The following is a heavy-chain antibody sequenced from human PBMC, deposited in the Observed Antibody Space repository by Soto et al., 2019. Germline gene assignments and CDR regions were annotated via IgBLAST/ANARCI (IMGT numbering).Heavy chain of an antibody. CDR3: ARSGHGDPYWYFDV. CDR1: GGFISGNY. V-gene: IGHV4-59*01. J-gene: IGHJ2*01. D-gene: IGHD3-10*01. Sequence: QVQLQESGPGLVKPSETLSLTCTVSGGFISGNYWNWIRQPPGKGLEWIGYIHHSGSTNDNPSLKSRVTISVDTSKNQFSLKLSSVTAADTAAYYCARSGHGDPYWYFDVWGRGTLVTVSS. CDR2: IHHSGST.